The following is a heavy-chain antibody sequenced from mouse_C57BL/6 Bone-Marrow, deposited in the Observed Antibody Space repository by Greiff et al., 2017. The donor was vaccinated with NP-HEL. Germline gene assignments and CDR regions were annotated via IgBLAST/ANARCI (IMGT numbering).Heavy chain of an antibody. Sequence: VQRVESGPELARPWASVKISCQAFYTFSRRVHFAIRDTNYWMQWVKQRPGQGLEWIGAIYPGNGDTSYNQKFKGNATLTADKSSSTAYMQLSSLTSEDSAVYYCAFFSLYYYGSSYYAMDYWGQGTSVTVSS. CDR1: YTFSRRVH. D-gene: IGHD1-1*01. J-gene: IGHJ4*01. V-gene: IGHV1-87*01. CDR2: GQGLEWIG. CDR3: SEDSAVYYCAFFSLYYYGSSYYAMDY.